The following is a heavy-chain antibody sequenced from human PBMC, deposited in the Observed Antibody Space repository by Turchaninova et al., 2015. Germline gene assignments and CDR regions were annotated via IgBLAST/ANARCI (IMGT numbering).Heavy chain of an antibody. J-gene: IGHJ3*02. CDR3: ARPLQTNVGGVFDI. Sequence: QVQLQESGPGLVKPSETLSLTGAVSGYSISSNYHWGWIRQPPGKGVEWIGSIYHSGSTQYNPSLKSRVTISVDTSKNQFSLKLSSVTAADTAVYYCARPLQTNVGGVFDIWGQGTMVTVSS. D-gene: IGHD1/OR15-1a*01. V-gene: IGHV4-38-2*01. CDR1: GYSISSNYH. CDR2: IYHSGST.